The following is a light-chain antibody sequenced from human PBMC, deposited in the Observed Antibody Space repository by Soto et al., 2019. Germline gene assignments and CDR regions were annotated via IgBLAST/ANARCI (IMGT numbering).Light chain of an antibody. CDR1: QSAVSN. J-gene: IGKJ1*01. Sequence: ELVMTQSPATLSVSPGEIASLYFSARQSAVSNLALYQQKPPQAPRLLACVASTWATGVPARFSSSGCGRAVTVTTRSLRSEDFAVFACQQYNKRSMWTFGEGTKVDIK. CDR2: VAS. CDR3: QQYNKRSMWT. V-gene: IGKV3-15*01.